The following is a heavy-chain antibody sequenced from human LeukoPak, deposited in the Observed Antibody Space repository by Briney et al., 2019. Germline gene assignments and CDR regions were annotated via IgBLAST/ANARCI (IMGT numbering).Heavy chain of an antibody. Sequence: GSSVKVSCKASGGTFSSYAISWVRQAPGQGLEWMGRIIPTLGIANYAQKFQGRVTITADKSTSTAYMELSSLRSEDTAVYYCARAMDTVVSDYWGQGTLVTVSS. J-gene: IGHJ4*02. V-gene: IGHV1-69*04. D-gene: IGHD4-23*01. CDR1: GGTFSSYA. CDR2: IIPTLGIA. CDR3: ARAMDTVVSDY.